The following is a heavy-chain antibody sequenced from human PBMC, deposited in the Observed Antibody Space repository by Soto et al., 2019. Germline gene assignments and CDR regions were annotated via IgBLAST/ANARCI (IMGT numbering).Heavy chain of an antibody. CDR2: IYYSGST. CDR1: GGSISSRSYY. D-gene: IGHD2-2*01. Sequence: SETLSLTCTVSGGSISSRSYYWGWIRQPPGKGLEWIGSIYYSGSTYYNPSLKSRVTISVDTSKNQFSLKLSSVTAAEKTVKKRAGRWVPKEGAVFEIWGNGTMVPVS. CDR3: AGRWVPKEGAVFEI. V-gene: IGHV4-39*01. J-gene: IGHJ3*02.